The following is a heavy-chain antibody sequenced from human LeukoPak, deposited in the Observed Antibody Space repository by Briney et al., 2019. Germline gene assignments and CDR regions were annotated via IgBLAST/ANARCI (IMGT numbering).Heavy chain of an antibody. CDR3: AGPLQDPHDYGDYSCGY. J-gene: IGHJ4*02. V-gene: IGHV5-51*01. CDR2: IYPADSDT. CDR1: GHSFTSNW. Sequence: GESLEISCKGSGHSFTSNWIGWVRQMLGKGLEWMGIIYPADSDTRYSPSFQGHVTISADKSISTAYLQWSSLKASDTAMYYCAGPLQDPHDYGDYSCGYWGQGTLVTVSS. D-gene: IGHD4-17*01.